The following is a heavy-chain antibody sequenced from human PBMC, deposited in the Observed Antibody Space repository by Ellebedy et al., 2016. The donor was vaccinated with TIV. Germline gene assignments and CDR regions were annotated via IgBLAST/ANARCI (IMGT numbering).Heavy chain of an antibody. Sequence: SETLSLXXTVSGDSISSTSYWGWIRQPPGKGLEWIGTISHSEGTYYNPSLKSRVTISVDKVKNHFSLKLSSVTAADTAVYYCARDYSTSTDGQFDYWGQGTLVTVSS. D-gene: IGHD6-13*01. CDR3: ARDYSTSTDGQFDY. J-gene: IGHJ4*02. CDR1: GDSISSTSY. CDR2: ISHSEGT. V-gene: IGHV4-38-2*02.